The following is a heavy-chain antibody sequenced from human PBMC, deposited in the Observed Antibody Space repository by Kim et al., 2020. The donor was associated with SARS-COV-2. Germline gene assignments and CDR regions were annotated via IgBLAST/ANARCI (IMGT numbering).Heavy chain of an antibody. V-gene: IGHV1-46*01. Sequence: AKKVQGKVTMTRDTSTSTVYMELSSLRSEDTAVYYCARDLSVVGATGRDYWGQGTLVTVSS. J-gene: IGHJ4*02. D-gene: IGHD1-26*01. CDR3: ARDLSVVGATGRDY.